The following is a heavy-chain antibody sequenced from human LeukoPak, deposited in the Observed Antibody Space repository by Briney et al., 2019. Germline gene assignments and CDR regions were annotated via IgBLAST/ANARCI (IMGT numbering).Heavy chain of an antibody. V-gene: IGHV3-30*04. J-gene: IGHJ1*01. Sequence: GGSLRLSCVGSGFTFDSSTLHWVRQAPGKGLEWVAAISFDANNKFYTDSLKGRFSISRDNAKNTLYLQVNSLRAEDTAVYYCARGGKIALAGTRSSQYFQHWGQGTLVTVSS. CDR2: ISFDANNK. CDR3: ARGGKIALAGTRSSQYFQH. CDR1: GFTFDSST. D-gene: IGHD6-19*01.